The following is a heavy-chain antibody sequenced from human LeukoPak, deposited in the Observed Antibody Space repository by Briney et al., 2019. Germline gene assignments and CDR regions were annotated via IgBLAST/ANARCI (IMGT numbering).Heavy chain of an antibody. Sequence: GGSLRLSCVASGFTSSSYSMNWVRQAPGKGLEWISYISTSSSTIYYVDSVKGRFTISRDNAKNSLYLQMNSLRAEDTAVYYCARDGGSSWYGAFDIWGQGTTVTVSS. CDR1: GFTSSSYS. CDR2: ISTSSSTI. J-gene: IGHJ3*02. V-gene: IGHV3-48*01. CDR3: ARDGGSSWYGAFDI. D-gene: IGHD6-13*01.